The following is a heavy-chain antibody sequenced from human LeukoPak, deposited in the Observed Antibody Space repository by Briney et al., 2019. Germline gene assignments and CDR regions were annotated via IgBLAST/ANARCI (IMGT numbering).Heavy chain of an antibody. CDR2: INHSGST. V-gene: IGHV4-34*01. CDR1: GGSFSGYY. Sequence: SETLSLTCAVYGGSFSGYYWSWIRQPPGKGLEWIGEINHSGSTNYNPSLKSRVTISVDTSKNQFSLKLSSVTAADTAVYYCAKDRILVVTAVPRNYGKDGWGKGTTVNVSS. CDR3: AKDRILVVTAVPRNYGKDG. J-gene: IGHJ6*04. D-gene: IGHD2-2*01.